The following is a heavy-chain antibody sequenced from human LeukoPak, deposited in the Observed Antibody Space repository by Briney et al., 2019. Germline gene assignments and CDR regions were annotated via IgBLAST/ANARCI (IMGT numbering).Heavy chain of an antibody. Sequence: GGSLRLSCAASGFTFSSYGMHCARQAPGKGLEWVAFIRYDGSNKYYADSGKGRFTISRDNSKNTLYLQMNSLKTEDTAVYYCAKGKSSSWFDAFDIWGQGTMVTVSS. CDR3: AKGKSSSWFDAFDI. CDR2: IRYDGSNK. J-gene: IGHJ3*02. V-gene: IGHV3-30*02. D-gene: IGHD6-13*01. CDR1: GFTFSSYG.